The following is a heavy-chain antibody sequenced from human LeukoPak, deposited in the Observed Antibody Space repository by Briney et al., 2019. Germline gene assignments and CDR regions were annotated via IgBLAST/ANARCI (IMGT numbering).Heavy chain of an antibody. D-gene: IGHD3-16*02. J-gene: IGHJ3*02. Sequence: SETLSLTCTVSGYSISSGYYWGWIRQPPGKGLEWIGSIYHSGSTYYNPSLKSRVTISVDTSKNQFSLKLSSVTAADTAVYYCASGYDYVWGSYRGDAFDIWGQGTMVTVSS. CDR2: IYHSGST. CDR1: GYSISSGYY. CDR3: ASGYDYVWGSYRGDAFDI. V-gene: IGHV4-38-2*02.